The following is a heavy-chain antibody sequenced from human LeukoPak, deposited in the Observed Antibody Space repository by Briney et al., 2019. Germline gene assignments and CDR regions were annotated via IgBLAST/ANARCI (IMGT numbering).Heavy chain of an antibody. V-gene: IGHV1-69*04. CDR3: AREWVTATYYYYGMDV. CDR1: GGTFSSYA. Sequence: SVKVSCKASGGTFSSYAISWVRQAPGQGLEWMGRIIPILGIANYAQKFQGRVAITADKSTSTAYMELSSLRSEDTAVYYCAREWVTATYYYYGMDVWGQGTTVTVSS. D-gene: IGHD2-21*02. J-gene: IGHJ6*02. CDR2: IIPILGIA.